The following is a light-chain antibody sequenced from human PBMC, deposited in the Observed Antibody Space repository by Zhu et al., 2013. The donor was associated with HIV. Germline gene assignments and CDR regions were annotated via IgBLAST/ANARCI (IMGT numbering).Light chain of an antibody. CDR2: GAS. J-gene: IGKJ2*01. CDR3: HQYGNSPPT. Sequence: DIVLTQSPGSLSLSPGATATLSCRASLDFNSMSLAWYQHKVGQPPRLLVYGASNRATGIPDRFSGSGSGTDFTLSISRLEPEDSAVYYCHQYGNSPPTFGQGTKLQIK. V-gene: IGKV3-20*01. CDR1: LDFNSMS.